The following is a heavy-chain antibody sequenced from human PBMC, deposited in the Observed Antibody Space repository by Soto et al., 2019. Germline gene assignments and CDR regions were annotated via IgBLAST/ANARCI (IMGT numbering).Heavy chain of an antibody. D-gene: IGHD3-3*01. Sequence: QVQLVESGGGVVQPGRSLRLSCAASGFTFSSYGMHWVRQAPGKGLEWVAVISYDVSTKYYADSVKGRFTISRDNSKNTLYLQMNSLRAEDTAVYYCANAFVQWSGYYYYGMDVWGQGTTVSVSS. CDR1: GFTFSSYG. CDR2: ISYDVSTK. V-gene: IGHV3-30*18. CDR3: ANAFVQWSGYYYYGMDV. J-gene: IGHJ6*02.